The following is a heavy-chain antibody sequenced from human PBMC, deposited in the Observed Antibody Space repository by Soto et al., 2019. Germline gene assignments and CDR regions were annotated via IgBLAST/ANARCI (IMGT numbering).Heavy chain of an antibody. CDR2: IKQDGSEK. Sequence: EVQLVESGGGLVQPGGSLRLSCAASGFTFSDYWMTWVRQAPGKGLEWVANIKQDGSEKYYVDSVKGRFTISRDNAKNSLYLQMSSLGAEDTAVYYCARHYCDAGTCLFDPWGQGTLVTVSS. CDR1: GFTFSDYW. V-gene: IGHV3-7*01. J-gene: IGHJ5*02. D-gene: IGHD2-15*01. CDR3: ARHYCDAGTCLFDP.